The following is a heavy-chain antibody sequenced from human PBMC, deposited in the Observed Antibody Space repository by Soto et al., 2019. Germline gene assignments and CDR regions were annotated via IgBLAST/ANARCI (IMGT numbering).Heavy chain of an antibody. CDR2: VRHTGDT. Sequence: SETLSLTCSVSGASVSRNYWGWVRQTPGKGLEFIGHVRHTGDTTESPSLKSRIVLSIDTSSNRFSLKVFSMTAADTAVYFCARLAYDNVWNSYYFDLWGQGTPVTVYS. CDR1: GASVSRNY. J-gene: IGHJ4*02. CDR3: ARLAYDNVWNSYYFDL. V-gene: IGHV4-59*02. D-gene: IGHD1-1*01.